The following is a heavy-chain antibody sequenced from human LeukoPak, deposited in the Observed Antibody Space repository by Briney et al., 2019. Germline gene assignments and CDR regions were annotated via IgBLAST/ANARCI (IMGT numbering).Heavy chain of an antibody. J-gene: IGHJ4*02. CDR1: GYTFTGYY. CDR2: INPNSGGT. D-gene: IGHD1-26*01. Sequence: ASVKVSCKASGYTFTGYYMHWVRQAPGQGLEWMGWINPNSGGTNYAQKFQGRVTMTRDTSISTAYMELSRLRSDDTAVYYCARGSIVGATFDYFDYWGQGTLVTVSS. V-gene: IGHV1-2*02. CDR3: ARGSIVGATFDYFDY.